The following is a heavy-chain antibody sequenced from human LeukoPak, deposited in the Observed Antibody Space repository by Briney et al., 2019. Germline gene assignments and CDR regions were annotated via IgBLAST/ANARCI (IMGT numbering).Heavy chain of an antibody. CDR2: IWYDGRNK. J-gene: IGHJ4*02. D-gene: IGHD3-9*01. Sequence: GGSLTLSCAASGFTFSSYGMHWVRQAPGKGLEWVAFIWYDGRNKYYADSVKGRFTITRDNSQDTLYLHMTSLSAEDTAVYYFAKDASGLIGDRNGYWGEGTPVTVSS. CDR3: AKDASGLIGDRNGY. CDR1: GFTFSSYG. V-gene: IGHV3-30*02.